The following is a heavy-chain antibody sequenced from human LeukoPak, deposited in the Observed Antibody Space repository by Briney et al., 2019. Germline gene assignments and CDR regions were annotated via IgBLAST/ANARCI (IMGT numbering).Heavy chain of an antibody. Sequence: GRSLRLSCAASGFTFSSYAMHWVRQAPGKGLEWVAVISYDGSNKYYADSVKGRFTISRDNSENTLYLQMNSLRAEDTAVYYCARGNTYYYDSSGYYYDMGFFDYWGQGTLVTASS. CDR1: GFTFSSYA. CDR3: ARGNTYYYDSSGYYYDMGFFDY. J-gene: IGHJ4*02. D-gene: IGHD3-22*01. V-gene: IGHV3-30-3*01. CDR2: ISYDGSNK.